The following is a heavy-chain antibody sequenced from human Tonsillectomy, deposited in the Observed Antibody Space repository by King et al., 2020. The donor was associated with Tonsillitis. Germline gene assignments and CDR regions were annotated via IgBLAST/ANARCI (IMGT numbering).Heavy chain of an antibody. V-gene: IGHV3-74*01. CDR3: LSGSTNY. CDR2: INSDGSTT. J-gene: IGHJ4*02. CDR1: GFTFSSYW. Sequence: VQLVESGGGLVQPGGSLRLSCAASGFTFSSYWMHWVRQAPGKGLVWFSRINSDGSTTSHADSVKGRFTISRDNAKNTLYLEMNSLRAEDTAVYYCLSGSTNYWGRGTLVTVSS. D-gene: IGHD1-26*01.